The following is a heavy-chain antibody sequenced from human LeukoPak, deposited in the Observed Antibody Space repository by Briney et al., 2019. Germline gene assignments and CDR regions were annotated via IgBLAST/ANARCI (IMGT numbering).Heavy chain of an antibody. D-gene: IGHD3-9*01. CDR1: GFTFSSYA. V-gene: IGHV3-23*01. CDR2: ISGSGGST. J-gene: IGHJ6*02. Sequence: GGSLRLSCAASGFTFSSYAMSWVRQAPGKGLEWVSAISGSGGSTYYADSVKGRFTISRDNSKNTLYLQMNSLRAEDTAVYYCAREGILTGYIWALVDYYYGMDVWGQGTTVTVSS. CDR3: AREGILTGYIWALVDYYYGMDV.